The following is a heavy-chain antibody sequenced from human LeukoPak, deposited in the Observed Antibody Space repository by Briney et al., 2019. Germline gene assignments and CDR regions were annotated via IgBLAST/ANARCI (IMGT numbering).Heavy chain of an antibody. J-gene: IGHJ4*02. Sequence: PGGSLRLSCAASGFTFSSYAMHWVRQAPGKGLEWVAVISYDGSNKYYADSVKGRFTISRDNTKNTLYLQMNSLRAEDTAVYYCARDQRDYDFWSGYLLDYWGQGTLVTVSS. CDR1: GFTFSSYA. V-gene: IGHV3-30-3*01. D-gene: IGHD3-3*01. CDR2: ISYDGSNK. CDR3: ARDQRDYDFWSGYLLDY.